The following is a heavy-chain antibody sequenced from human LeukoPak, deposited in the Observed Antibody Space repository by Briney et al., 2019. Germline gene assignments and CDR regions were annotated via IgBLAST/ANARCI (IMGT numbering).Heavy chain of an antibody. J-gene: IGHJ4*02. CDR1: GFTFDDYA. Sequence: GRSLRLSCAASGFTFDDYAMHWVRQAPGKGLEWVSGISWNSGSIGYADSVKGRFTTSRDNAKNSLYLQMNSLRAEDTALYYCAKDTQDSSGPTGYWGQGTLVTVSS. CDR2: ISWNSGSI. V-gene: IGHV3-9*01. CDR3: AKDTQDSSGPTGY. D-gene: IGHD3-22*01.